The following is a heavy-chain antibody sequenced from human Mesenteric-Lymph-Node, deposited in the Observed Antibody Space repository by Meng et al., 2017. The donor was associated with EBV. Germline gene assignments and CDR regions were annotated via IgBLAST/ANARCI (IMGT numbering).Heavy chain of an antibody. D-gene: IGHD4-17*01. J-gene: IGHJ4*02. CDR2: IYYSGST. Sequence: PLQESGPGLVKPSETLSLTCTVSGDSVSSGIYYWSWIRQPPGKEVEWIGYIYYSGSTNYNPSLKSRVTISVDTSKNQFSLKLSSVTAADTAVYYCATGLYGDYALANWGQGTLVTVSS. V-gene: IGHV4-61*01. CDR3: ATGLYGDYALAN. CDR1: GDSVSSGIYY.